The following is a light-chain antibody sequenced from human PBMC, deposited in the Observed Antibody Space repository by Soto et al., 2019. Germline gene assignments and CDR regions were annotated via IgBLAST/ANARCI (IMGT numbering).Light chain of an antibody. CDR3: SSYTSSSTLVI. J-gene: IGLJ2*01. CDR1: SSDVGGYNY. Sequence: QSALTQPASVSGSPGQSITISCTGTSSDVGGYNYVSWYQQHPGKAPKLMISDVSNRPSGVSTRFSGSKSGNTASLTISGLQAEDEADYYCSSYTSSSTLVIFGGGTKLTVL. V-gene: IGLV2-14*01. CDR2: DVS.